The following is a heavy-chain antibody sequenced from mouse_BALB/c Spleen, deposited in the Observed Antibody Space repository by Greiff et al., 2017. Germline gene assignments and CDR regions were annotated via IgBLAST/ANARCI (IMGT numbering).Heavy chain of an antibody. CDR2: IWSDGST. V-gene: IGHV2-6-2*01. Sequence: VQVVESGPDLVAPSQSLSITCTVSGFSLTSYGVHWVRQPPGKGLEWLVVIWSDGSTTYNSALKSRLSISKDNSKSQVFLKMNSLQTDDTAMYYCARHDYYGPYAMDYWGQGTSVTVSS. J-gene: IGHJ4*01. D-gene: IGHD1-1*01. CDR3: ARHDYYGPYAMDY. CDR1: GFSLTSYG.